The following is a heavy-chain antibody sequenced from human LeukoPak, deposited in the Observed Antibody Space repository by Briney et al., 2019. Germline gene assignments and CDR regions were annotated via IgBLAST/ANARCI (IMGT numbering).Heavy chain of an antibody. CDR3: AREKGDFWSELYYYYYMDV. CDR2: IHYSGTT. CDR1: GDSITSSDYY. V-gene: IGHV4-39*07. Sequence: SETLSLICTVSGDSITSSDYYWGWIRQAPGKGLEWIGSIHYSGTTYYNPSLKSRVTISVDTSKNQFSLKLSSVTAADTAVYYCAREKGDFWSELYYYYYMDVWGKGTTVTVSS. J-gene: IGHJ6*03. D-gene: IGHD3-3*01.